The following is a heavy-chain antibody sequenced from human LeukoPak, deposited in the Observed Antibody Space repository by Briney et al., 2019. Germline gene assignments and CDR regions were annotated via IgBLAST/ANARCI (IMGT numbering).Heavy chain of an antibody. CDR2: ISGSGGST. J-gene: IGHJ3*02. CDR1: GFTFSSYA. D-gene: IGHD3-22*01. Sequence: GGSLRLSCAASGFTFSSYAMSWVRQAPGKGLEWVSAISGSGGSTYYADSVKGRFTISRDNSKNTLYLQMNSLRAEDTAVYYCAKRKYYGSSGYYGAFDIWGQGTMVTVSS. V-gene: IGHV3-23*01. CDR3: AKRKYYGSSGYYGAFDI.